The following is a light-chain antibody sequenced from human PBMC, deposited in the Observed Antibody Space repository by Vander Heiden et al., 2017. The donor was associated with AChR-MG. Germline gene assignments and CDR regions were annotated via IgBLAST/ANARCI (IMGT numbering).Light chain of an antibody. CDR2: DAP. CDR1: QDINSY. CDR3: QQTHSNPRT. J-gene: IGKJ3*01. Sequence: DIQMTQPPSSLSASVGDRVTITCRASQDINSYLNWYQQKPGKAPKLLIYDAPSLQSGVPSRFSGSGSGTDFTLTISSLQPEDFATFYCQQTHSNPRTFGPGTKVDI. V-gene: IGKV1-39*01.